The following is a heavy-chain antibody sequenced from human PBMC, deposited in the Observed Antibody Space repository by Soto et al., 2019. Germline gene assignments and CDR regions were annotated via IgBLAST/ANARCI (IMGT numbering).Heavy chain of an antibody. V-gene: IGHV3-30*18. CDR1: GFTFSGYG. Sequence: QVELVESGGGVVQPGRSLRLSCEASGFTFSGYGMHWVRQAPGKGLEWVAAISHDGSDRYYADSVKGRFTISRDNSKNTLYLQMKSLRSEDTAIYYCPEGTAMAYQGFDPWGQGTLVTVSS. CDR2: ISHDGSDR. J-gene: IGHJ5*02. CDR3: PEGTAMAYQGFDP. D-gene: IGHD5-18*01.